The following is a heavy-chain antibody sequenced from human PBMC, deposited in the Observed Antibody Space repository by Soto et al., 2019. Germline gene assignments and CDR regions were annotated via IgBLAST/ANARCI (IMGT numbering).Heavy chain of an antibody. J-gene: IGHJ4*02. V-gene: IGHV5-10-1*01. CDR2: IVPSDTQT. D-gene: IGHD1-26*01. CDR1: GYSLAVYW. CDR3: AGPIYDPDAATTFQYYFDS. Sequence: GASLKISCNGCGYSLAVYWMTWVRQKPGKGLEWMGRIVPSDTQTYYSPSFLGHVTISVTKSITTVFLQLSRLSASDTTMYYCAGPIYDPDAATTFQYYFDSWGQGNTVVVCS.